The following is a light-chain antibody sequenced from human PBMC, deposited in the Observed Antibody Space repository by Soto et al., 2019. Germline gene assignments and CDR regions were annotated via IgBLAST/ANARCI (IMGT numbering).Light chain of an antibody. CDR3: QQSYSTRWT. CDR2: AAS. V-gene: IGKV1-39*01. J-gene: IGKJ1*01. Sequence: DIQMTQSPSSLSASVGDRVTITCRASQSISSYLNWYQQKPGKAPKLLIYAASSLQSGVPSRFSGSGSGTDFTLTISSLQPEDFATYYCQQSYSTRWTCGQATKVDIK. CDR1: QSISSY.